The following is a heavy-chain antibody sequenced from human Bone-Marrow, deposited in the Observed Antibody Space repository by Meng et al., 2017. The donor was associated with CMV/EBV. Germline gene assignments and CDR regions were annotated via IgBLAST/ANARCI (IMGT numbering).Heavy chain of an antibody. J-gene: IGHJ4*02. Sequence: GSLRLSCAVSGGSISSSNWWSWVRQPPGKGLEWIGEIYHSGSTNYNPSLKSRVTISVDKSKNQFSLKLSSVTAADTAVYYCATGYCSSTSCYWRYWGQGTLVTVPS. D-gene: IGHD2-2*01. CDR3: ATGYCSSTSCYWRY. CDR2: IYHSGST. CDR1: GGSISSSNW. V-gene: IGHV4-4*02.